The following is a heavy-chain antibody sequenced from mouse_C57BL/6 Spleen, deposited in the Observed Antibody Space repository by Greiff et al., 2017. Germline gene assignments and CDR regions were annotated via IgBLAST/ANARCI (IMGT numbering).Heavy chain of an antibody. V-gene: IGHV5-16*01. J-gene: IGHJ1*03. CDR1: GFTFTNYY. D-gene: IGHD2-12*01. CDR3: ARDRELLRYFDV. CDR2: INSDGSST. Sequence: EVQLMESEGGLVQPGSSMKLSCTASGFTFTNYYMAWVRQVPEKGLEWVANINSDGSSTYYLDSLKSRFILSRDKAKNILYLQMSSLKSEDTATYYCARDRELLRYFDVWGTGTTVTVSS.